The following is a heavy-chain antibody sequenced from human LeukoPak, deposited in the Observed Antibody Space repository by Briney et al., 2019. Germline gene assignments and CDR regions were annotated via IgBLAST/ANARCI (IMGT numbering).Heavy chain of an antibody. V-gene: IGHV3-23*01. CDR3: TKVRVATKLTTELDS. D-gene: IGHD4-17*01. CDR1: GFTFSSYA. J-gene: IGHJ4*02. Sequence: GRSLRLSCAASGFTFSSYAMTWVRQAPGKGLEWVSGISDSGGSTYNADSVKGRFTISRDNSKNTLYLQMNSLRAEDTAVYYCTKVRVATKLTTELDSWGQGTLVTVSS. CDR2: ISDSGGST.